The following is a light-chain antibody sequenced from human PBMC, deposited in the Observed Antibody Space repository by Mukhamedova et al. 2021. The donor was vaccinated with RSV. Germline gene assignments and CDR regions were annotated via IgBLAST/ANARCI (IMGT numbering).Light chain of an antibody. CDR2: DAS. CDR3: QQCGVT. CDR1: QDIRSY. V-gene: IGKV1-33*01. J-gene: IGKJ3*01. Sequence: VTVTCQASQDIRSYLNCYQQKPGRAPNLLIYDASNLGKGVPSRLSGGGSGTDFTFTLSSLQPEDIAYCQQCGVTFGPGTKVDIK.